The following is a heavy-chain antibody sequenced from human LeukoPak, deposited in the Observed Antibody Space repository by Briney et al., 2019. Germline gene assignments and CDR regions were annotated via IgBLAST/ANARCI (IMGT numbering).Heavy chain of an antibody. CDR1: GFTFSSHG. Sequence: GGSLRLSCAASGFTFSSHGMNWVRQAPGKGLEWVSGISPSGGITYYTDSVKGRFTISRDNSKNTLYLQMNSLRAEDTAVYYCARAGYSKGYYYYYMDVWGKGTTVTVSS. V-gene: IGHV3-23*01. CDR3: ARAGYSKGYYYYYMDV. CDR2: ISPSGGIT. D-gene: IGHD4-11*01. J-gene: IGHJ6*03.